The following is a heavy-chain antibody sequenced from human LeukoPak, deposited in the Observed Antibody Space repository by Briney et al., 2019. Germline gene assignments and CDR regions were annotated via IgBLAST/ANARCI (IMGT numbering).Heavy chain of an antibody. D-gene: IGHD1-7*01. V-gene: IGHV4-34*01. J-gene: IGHJ4*02. Sequence: PSETLSLTCAVYGGSFSDYYWSWIRQPPGKGLEWIGEINHSGSTNYNPSLKSRVTISVDTSKNQFSLKLSSVTAADTAVYYCARALYNWNYFPNWGQGTLVTVSS. CDR3: ARALYNWNYFPN. CDR1: GGSFSDYY. CDR2: INHSGST.